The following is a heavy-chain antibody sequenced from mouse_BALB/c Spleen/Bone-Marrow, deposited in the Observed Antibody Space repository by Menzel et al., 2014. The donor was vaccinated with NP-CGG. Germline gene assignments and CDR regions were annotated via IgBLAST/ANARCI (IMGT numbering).Heavy chain of an antibody. J-gene: IGHJ4*01. CDR1: GYTFTDHA. V-gene: IGHV1S137*01. CDR3: ARSGKVRNAMDY. D-gene: IGHD2-14*01. Sequence: VQLQQSGAKLVRPGVSVKISCKGSGYTFTDHAIXWVKRSHAKXXEWIGVISGYYGDAIYNQKFKGKATMTVDKSSSTAYMELARLTSEDSAIYYCARSGKVRNAMDYWGQRTSVTVSS. CDR2: ISGYYGDA.